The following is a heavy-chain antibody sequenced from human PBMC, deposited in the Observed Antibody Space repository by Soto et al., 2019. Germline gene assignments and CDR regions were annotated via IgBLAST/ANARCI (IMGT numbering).Heavy chain of an antibody. CDR3: TTDWMITFGGVR. Sequence: EVQLVESGGGLVKPGGSLRLSCAASGFTFSNAWMNWVRQAPGKGLEWVGRIKSKTDGGTTDYAAPVKGRFTISRDDSKNTLYLQMNSLKTEDTAVYYWTTDWMITFGGVRWGQGTLVTVSS. V-gene: IGHV3-15*07. J-gene: IGHJ4*02. CDR1: GFTFSNAW. CDR2: IKSKTDGGTT. D-gene: IGHD3-16*01.